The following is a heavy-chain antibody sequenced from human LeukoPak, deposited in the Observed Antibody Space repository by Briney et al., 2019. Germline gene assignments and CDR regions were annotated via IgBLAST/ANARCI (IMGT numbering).Heavy chain of an antibody. J-gene: IGHJ4*02. CDR2: IDGGSGSTY. D-gene: IGHD1-26*01. CDR1: GFTFSSYA. Sequence: GGSLRLSCAASGFTFSSYALNWVRQPPGKGLGWVSYIDGGSGSTYYYAVSVKGRFTISRDNSKNTLYLQMSSLTAEDTAVYFCAKERSCVWPFVYWGQGTLVTVSS. V-gene: IGHV3-23*01. CDR3: AKERSCVWPFVY.